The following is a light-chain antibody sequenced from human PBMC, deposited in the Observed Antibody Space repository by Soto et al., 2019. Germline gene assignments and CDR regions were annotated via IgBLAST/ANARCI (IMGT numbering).Light chain of an antibody. CDR1: SSDVGGYNY. Sequence: QSALTQPASVSGSPGQSITISCTGTSSDVGGYNYVSWYQQHPGKAPKLMIYDVSKRPSGVPDRFSGSKSGNTASLSISGLQAEDEADYYCCSHAGSYSFGVFGGGTKLTVL. J-gene: IGLJ2*01. CDR2: DVS. CDR3: CSHAGSYSFGV. V-gene: IGLV2-11*01.